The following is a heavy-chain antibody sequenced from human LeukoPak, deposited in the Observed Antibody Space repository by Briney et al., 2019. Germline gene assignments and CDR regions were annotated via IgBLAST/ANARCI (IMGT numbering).Heavy chain of an antibody. D-gene: IGHD4-11*01. CDR2: IYYSGST. CDR3: AKEGVGLQSDAFDI. V-gene: IGHV4-59*01. Sequence: SETLSLTCTVSGGSISSYYWSWIRQPPGKGLEWIGYIYYSGSTNYNPSLKSRVTISVDTSKNQFSLKLSSVTAADTAVYYCAKEGVGLQSDAFDIWGQGTMVTVSS. J-gene: IGHJ3*02. CDR1: GGSISSYY.